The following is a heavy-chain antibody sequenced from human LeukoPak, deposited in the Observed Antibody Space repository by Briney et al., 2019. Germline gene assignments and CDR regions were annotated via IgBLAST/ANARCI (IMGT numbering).Heavy chain of an antibody. V-gene: IGHV1-18*01. Sequence: ASVKVSCKASGYTFTSYGISWVRQAPGQGLEWMGWISAYNGNTNYAQKLQGRVTMTTDTSTSTAYMELRSLRSDDTAVYYCAREAYCSSTSCYGEDGYYYYYYGMDVWGQGTTVTVSS. CDR1: GYTFTSYG. J-gene: IGHJ6*02. CDR3: AREAYCSSTSCYGEDGYYYYYYGMDV. CDR2: ISAYNGNT. D-gene: IGHD2-2*01.